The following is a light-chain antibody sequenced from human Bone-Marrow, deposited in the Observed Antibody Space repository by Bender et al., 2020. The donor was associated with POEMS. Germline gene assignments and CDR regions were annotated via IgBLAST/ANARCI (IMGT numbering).Light chain of an antibody. CDR2: KDS. CDR3: QVWDSNVDRRD. J-gene: IGLJ2*01. Sequence: SYDLTQPPSVSVSPGQTAIITCSGDKLGDKYVSWFQQKPGQSPVLVIYKDSKRPSGIPERFSGSNSGNTATLTISRVEAGDEADYYCQVWDSNVDRRDFGGGTKLTVL. CDR1: KLGDKY. V-gene: IGLV3-1*01.